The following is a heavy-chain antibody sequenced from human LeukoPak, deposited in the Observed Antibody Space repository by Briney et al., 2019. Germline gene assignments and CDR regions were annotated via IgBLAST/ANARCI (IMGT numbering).Heavy chain of an antibody. J-gene: IGHJ4*02. V-gene: IGHV3-33*01. CDR1: GFTFSSYG. D-gene: IGHD2-15*01. Sequence: GGSLRLSCAASGFTFSSYGMHWVRQAPGKGLEWVAVIWYDGSNKYYADSVKGRFTISRDNSKNTLYLQMNSLRAEDTAVYYCATASYCSGGSCYLLIGYWGQGTLVTVSS. CDR2: IWYDGSNK. CDR3: ATASYCSGGSCYLLIGY.